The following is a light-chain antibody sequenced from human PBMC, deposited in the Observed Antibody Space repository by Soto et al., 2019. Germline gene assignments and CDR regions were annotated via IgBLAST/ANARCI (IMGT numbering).Light chain of an antibody. CDR2: EVS. V-gene: IGLV2-14*01. Sequence: QSALTQPAFVSGSPGQSITISYTGTSSDVGGYNYVSWYQQHPGKAPKLMIYEVSNRPSGVSNRFSGSKSGNTASLTISGLQAEDEADYYCSSYTSSSPYVFGTGTKLTVL. J-gene: IGLJ1*01. CDR1: SSDVGGYNY. CDR3: SSYTSSSPYV.